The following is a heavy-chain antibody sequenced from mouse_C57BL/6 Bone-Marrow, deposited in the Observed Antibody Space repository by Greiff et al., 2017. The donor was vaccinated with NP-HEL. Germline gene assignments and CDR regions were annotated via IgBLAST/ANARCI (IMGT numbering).Heavy chain of an antibody. V-gene: IGHV1-15*01. CDR1: GYTFTDYE. CDR2: IDPETGGT. CDR3: TGGDYDGGDYYAMDY. D-gene: IGHD2-4*01. Sequence: VQLQQSGAELVRPGASVTLSCKASGYTFTDYEMHWVKQTPVHGLEWIGAIDPETGGTAYNQKFKGKAILTADKSSSTAYMERRSLTSEDSAVYYCTGGDYDGGDYYAMDYWGQGTSVTVSS. J-gene: IGHJ4*01.